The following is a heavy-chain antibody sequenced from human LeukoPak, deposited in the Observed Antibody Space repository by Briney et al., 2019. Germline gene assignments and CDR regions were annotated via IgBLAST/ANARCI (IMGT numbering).Heavy chain of an antibody. CDR2: IWYDGSNK. J-gene: IGHJ4*02. D-gene: IGHD6-19*01. CDR1: GFTFSSYG. V-gene: IGHV3-33*01. CDR3: ARDLGSGWMEGYFDY. Sequence: GGSLRLSCAASGFTFSSYGTHWVRQAPGKGLEWVAVIWYDGSNKYYADSVKGRFTISRDNSQNTLYLQMNSLGAEDTAVYYCARDLGSGWMEGYFDYWGQGTLVTVSS.